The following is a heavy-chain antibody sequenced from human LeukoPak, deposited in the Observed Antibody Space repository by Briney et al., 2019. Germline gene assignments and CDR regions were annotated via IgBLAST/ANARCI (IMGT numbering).Heavy chain of an antibody. V-gene: IGHV3-23*01. CDR3: AKKSDPYYYDSSSDY. Sequence: GGSLRLSCAASGFSFSSYAMSWVREAPGGGVEWGSTISGRGDSTYYADAVKGRFTISRDNFKNTLYLQMRSLRAEEMAVYYCAKKSDPYYYDSSSDYWGQGTLVTVSS. CDR1: GFSFSSYA. CDR2: ISGRGDST. D-gene: IGHD3-22*01. J-gene: IGHJ4*02.